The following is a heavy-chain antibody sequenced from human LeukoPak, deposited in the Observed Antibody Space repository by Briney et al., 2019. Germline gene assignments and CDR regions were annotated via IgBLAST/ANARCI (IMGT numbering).Heavy chain of an antibody. Sequence: SETLSLTCAVYGGSFSGYYWSWIRQPPGEGLEWIGEINHSGSTNYNPSLKSRVTISVDASKNQFSLKLSSVTAADTAVYYCARGFTWDYFDYWGQGTLVTVSS. J-gene: IGHJ4*02. V-gene: IGHV4-34*01. CDR2: INHSGST. CDR3: ARGFTWDYFDY. CDR1: GGSFSGYY.